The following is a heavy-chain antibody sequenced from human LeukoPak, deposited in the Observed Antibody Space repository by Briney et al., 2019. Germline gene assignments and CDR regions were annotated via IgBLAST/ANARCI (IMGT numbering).Heavy chain of an antibody. V-gene: IGHV1-18*04. D-gene: IGHD3-9*01. Sequence: ASVKVSCKASGYTFTSYGISWVRQAPGQGLEWMGWISAYKGNTNYAQKLQGRVTMTTDTSTSTAYMELRSLRSDDTAVYFFFQAEDGIRYFDWLEAPDYWGQGTLVTVSS. CDR1: GYTFTSYG. J-gene: IGHJ4*02. CDR2: ISAYKGNT. CDR3: FQAEDGIRYFDWLEAPDY.